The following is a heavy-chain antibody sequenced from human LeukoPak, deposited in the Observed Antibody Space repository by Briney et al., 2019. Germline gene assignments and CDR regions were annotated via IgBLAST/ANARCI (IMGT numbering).Heavy chain of an antibody. CDR3: ARITGARDH. Sequence: PGGSLRLSCAASGFTFSSYEMNWVRQAPGKGLEWVASIKYDGSEKSYVDSVKGRFTISRDNAKNSLYLQMNSLRAEDTAVYYCARITGARDHWGQGTLVTVSS. CDR2: IKYDGSEK. J-gene: IGHJ4*02. D-gene: IGHD1-7*01. CDR1: GFTFSSYE. V-gene: IGHV3-7*01.